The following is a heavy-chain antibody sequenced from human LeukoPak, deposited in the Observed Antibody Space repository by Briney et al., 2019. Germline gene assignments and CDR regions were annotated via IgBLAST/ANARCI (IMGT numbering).Heavy chain of an antibody. V-gene: IGHV3-30*04. J-gene: IGHJ4*02. D-gene: IGHD3-22*01. CDR3: VRGGDYYDSSGYNY. Sequence: GGPLNLPCAPSGLTFSSFALHGAGKPQGKGWRWGAVISYDGSNKYYADSVKGRFTISRDNSKNTLYLQMNSLRAEDTAVYYCVRGGDYYDSSGYNYWGQGTLSPSPQ. CDR1: GLTFSSFA. CDR2: ISYDGSNK.